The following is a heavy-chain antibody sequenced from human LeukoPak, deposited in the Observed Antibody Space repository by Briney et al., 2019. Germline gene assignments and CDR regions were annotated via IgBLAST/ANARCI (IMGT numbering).Heavy chain of an antibody. Sequence: KPSETLSLTCTVSGGSISSGGYYWSWIRQHPGKGLEWIGYIYYSGSTYYNPSLKSRVTISVDTSKNQFSLKLSSVTAADTAVYYCAREDQLPWTGVGWFDPWGQGTLVTVSS. CDR3: AREDQLPWTGVGWFDP. V-gene: IGHV4-31*03. CDR1: GGSISSGGYY. J-gene: IGHJ5*02. D-gene: IGHD2-2*01. CDR2: IYYSGST.